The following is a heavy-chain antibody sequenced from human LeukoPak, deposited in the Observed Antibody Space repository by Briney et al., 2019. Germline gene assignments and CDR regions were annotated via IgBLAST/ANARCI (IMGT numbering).Heavy chain of an antibody. D-gene: IGHD4-17*01. CDR3: ARDSTVTTSGASDY. J-gene: IGHJ4*02. V-gene: IGHV1-18*04. Sequence: ASVKVSCKASGYTFTSYGISWVRQAPGQGLEWMGWISAYNGDTNYAQKVQGRVTMTTDTSTSTAYMELSSLRSEDTAVYYCARDSTVTTSGASDYWGQGTLVTVSS. CDR2: ISAYNGDT. CDR1: GYTFTSYG.